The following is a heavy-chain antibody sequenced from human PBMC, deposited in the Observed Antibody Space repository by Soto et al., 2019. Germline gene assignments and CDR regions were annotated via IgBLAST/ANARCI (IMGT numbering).Heavy chain of an antibody. CDR1: GFTFSDYY. CDR2: ISSSGSTI. CDR3: ARGRGYYYDSSGYSDY. V-gene: IGHV3-11*01. J-gene: IGHJ4*02. Sequence: GGSLRLSCAASGFTFSDYYRSWIRQAPGKGLEWVSYISSSGSTIYYADSVKGRFTISRDNAKNSLYLQMNSLRAEDTAVYYCARGRGYYYDSSGYSDYWGQGTLVTVYS. D-gene: IGHD3-22*01.